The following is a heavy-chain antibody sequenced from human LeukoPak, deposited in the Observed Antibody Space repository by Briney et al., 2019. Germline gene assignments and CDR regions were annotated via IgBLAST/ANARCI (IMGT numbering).Heavy chain of an antibody. V-gene: IGHV1-69*13. J-gene: IGHJ4*02. Sequence: ASVKVSCKASGGTFSSYAISWVRQAPGQGLEWMGGIIPIFGTANYAQKFQGRVTITADESTGTAYMELSSLRSEDTAVYYCARATMVRGVPETPFGYWGQGTLVTVSS. D-gene: IGHD3-10*01. CDR1: GGTFSSYA. CDR2: IIPIFGTA. CDR3: ARATMVRGVPETPFGY.